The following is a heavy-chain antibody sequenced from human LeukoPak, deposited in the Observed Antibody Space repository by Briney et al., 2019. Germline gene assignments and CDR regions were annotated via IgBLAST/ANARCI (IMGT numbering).Heavy chain of an antibody. D-gene: IGHD2-8*01. Sequence: ASVTVSFKASGYTFTSYAMHWVRQAPGQRLEWMGWISAYNGKTNYAQKFQGRVTLTTDTSTSTACMELRSLRSDDTAVYYCASCHCTNGVCYGECEYFQHWGQGTLVTVSS. CDR1: GYTFTSYA. V-gene: IGHV1-18*01. CDR2: ISAYNGKT. CDR3: ASCHCTNGVCYGECEYFQH. J-gene: IGHJ1*01.